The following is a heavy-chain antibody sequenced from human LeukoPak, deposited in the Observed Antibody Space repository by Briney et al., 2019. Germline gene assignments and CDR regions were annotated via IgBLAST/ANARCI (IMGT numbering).Heavy chain of an antibody. CDR3: ARSISGTRSKFDC. CDR2: IYYGGRN. Sequence: SETLSLTCTVSGGSISSYYWSWIRQPPGKGLEWIGYIYYGGRNNYNPSLKSRATMSIDTAKSHFSLNLTSVTAADTAVYYCARSISGTRSKFDCWGQGTLVTVSS. CDR1: GGSISSYY. V-gene: IGHV4-59*08. J-gene: IGHJ5*01. D-gene: IGHD1/OR15-1a*01.